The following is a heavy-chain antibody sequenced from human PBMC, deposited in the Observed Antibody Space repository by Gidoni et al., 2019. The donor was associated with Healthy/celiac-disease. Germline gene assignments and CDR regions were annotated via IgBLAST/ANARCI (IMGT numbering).Heavy chain of an antibody. V-gene: IGHV6-1*01. D-gene: IGHD3-22*01. CDR3: ARDAYYYDSSGYLNWFDP. Sequence: QVQLQQSGPGLVKPSQTLSLTCAISGDSVSSNSAAWHWIRQSPSRGLEWLGRTYYRSKWYNDYAVSVKSRITINPDTSKNQFSLQLNSVTPEDTAVYYCARDAYYYDSSGYLNWFDPWGQGTLVTVSS. J-gene: IGHJ5*02. CDR1: GDSVSSNSAA. CDR2: TYYRSKWYN.